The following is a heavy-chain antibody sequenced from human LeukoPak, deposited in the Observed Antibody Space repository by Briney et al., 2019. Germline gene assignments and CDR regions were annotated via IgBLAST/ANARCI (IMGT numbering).Heavy chain of an antibody. CDR2: INHSGST. J-gene: IGHJ5*02. D-gene: IGHD1-26*01. CDR1: GGSFSGYY. CDR3: ARVFKGGSYNWFDP. V-gene: IGHV4-34*01. Sequence: SETLSLTCAVYGGSFSGYYWSWIRQPPGKGLEWIGEINHSGSTNYNPSLKSRVTISVDTSKNQFSLKLSPVTAADTAVYYCARVFKGGSYNWFDPWGQGTLVTASS.